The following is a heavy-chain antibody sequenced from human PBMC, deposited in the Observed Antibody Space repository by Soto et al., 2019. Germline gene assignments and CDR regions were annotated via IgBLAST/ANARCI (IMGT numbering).Heavy chain of an antibody. Sequence: QVQLVQSGAEEKKPGASVKVSCQASGYTFTNYAMHWVRQAPGQRLQWMGWINAGNGNTKYSQRFQDRVTITKDTXXSTAYMELSSLRSEDTAVYYCARGTPFNYESDFDYWGQGTLVTVSS. CDR1: GYTFTNYA. D-gene: IGHD4-4*01. CDR3: ARGTPFNYESDFDY. V-gene: IGHV1-3*05. CDR2: INAGNGNT. J-gene: IGHJ4*02.